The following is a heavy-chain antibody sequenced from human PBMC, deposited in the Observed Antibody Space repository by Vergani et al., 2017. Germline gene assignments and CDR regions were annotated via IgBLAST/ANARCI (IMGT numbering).Heavy chain of an antibody. CDR1: GFTLSSYA. CDR3: ILGGYSYGYGFDY. CDR2: ISGSDGSS. V-gene: IGHV3-23*01. J-gene: IGHJ4*02. D-gene: IGHD5-18*01. Sequence: EVQLLESGGGLVQPGGSLRLSCTASGFTLSSYAMSWVRQAPGKGLEWVSAISGSDGSSYYADSVKGRFNISRYNSKNKLYLQMNSMRAEDTAVYYCILGGYSYGYGFDYWGQGTLVTVSS.